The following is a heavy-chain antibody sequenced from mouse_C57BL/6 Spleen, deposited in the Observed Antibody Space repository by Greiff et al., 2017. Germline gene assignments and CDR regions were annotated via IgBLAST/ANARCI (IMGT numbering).Heavy chain of an antibody. V-gene: IGHV10-1*01. CDR2: IRSKSNNYAT. CDR3: GRLVYYDYDGDAMDY. Sequence: EVQLVESGGGLVQPKGSLKLSCAASGFSFNTYAMNWVRQAPGKGLEWVARIRSKSNNYATYYADSVKDRFTISRDDAESMLYLQMNSLKTEDTAMYYCGRLVYYDYDGDAMDYWGQGTSVTVSS. CDR1: GFSFNTYA. J-gene: IGHJ4*01. D-gene: IGHD2-4*01.